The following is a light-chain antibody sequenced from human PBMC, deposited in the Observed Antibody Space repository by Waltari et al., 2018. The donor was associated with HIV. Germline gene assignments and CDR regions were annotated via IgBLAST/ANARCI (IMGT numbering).Light chain of an antibody. J-gene: IGKJ4*01. CDR3: QQYYSTPLT. CDR2: WAS. Sequence: DIVMTQSPDSLAVSLGERATINRKSSQTVLSSSNNKNYLAWYQQKAGQSPKLLIYWASTREFGVPDRFSGSGSGTDFTLTISSLQAEDVAVYYCQQYYSTPLTFGGGTKVEIK. CDR1: QTVLSSSNNKNY. V-gene: IGKV4-1*01.